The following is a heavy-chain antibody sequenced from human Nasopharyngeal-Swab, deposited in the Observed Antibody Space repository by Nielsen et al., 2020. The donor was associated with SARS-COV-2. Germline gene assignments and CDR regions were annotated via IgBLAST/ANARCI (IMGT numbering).Heavy chain of an antibody. D-gene: IGHD2-15*01. CDR1: GFSLSTSGVG. V-gene: IGHV2-5*02. CDR3: AHTAGDLYCSGGSCYSPDY. Sequence: SGPTLVKPTQTLTLTCTFSGFSLSTSGVGVGWIRQPPGKALEWLALIYCDDDKRYSPSLKSRLTITKDTSKNQVVLTMTNMDPVDTATYYCAHTAGDLYCSGGSCYSPDYWGQGTLVTVSS. CDR2: IYCDDDK. J-gene: IGHJ4*02.